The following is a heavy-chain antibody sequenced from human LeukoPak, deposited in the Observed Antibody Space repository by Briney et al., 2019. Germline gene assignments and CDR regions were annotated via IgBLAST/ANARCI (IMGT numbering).Heavy chain of an antibody. D-gene: IGHD3-10*01. CDR1: GFTFSSYN. CDR2: ISSRSSYI. J-gene: IGHJ6*03. V-gene: IGHV3-21*01. CDR3: ARDRGPVGQGFGFLYYYYYMDV. Sequence: GGSLRLSCAASGFTFSSYNMNWVRQAPGKGQEWVSSISSRSSYIYYADSVKGRFTISRDNAKNSLYLQMNSLRAEDTAVYYCARDRGPVGQGFGFLYYYYYMDVWGKGTTVTVSS.